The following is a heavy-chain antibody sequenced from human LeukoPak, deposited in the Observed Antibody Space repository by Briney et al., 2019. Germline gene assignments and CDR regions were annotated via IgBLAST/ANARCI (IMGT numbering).Heavy chain of an antibody. J-gene: IGHJ4*02. CDR2: INSDGSST. D-gene: IGHD3-22*01. Sequence: GGFLRLSCAASGFTFSSYWMHWVRQAPGKGLVWVSCINSDGSSTRYADSVKGRFTISRENAKNTLYLQMNSLRAEDTAVYYCARVARGDSSGYLFDYWGQGTLVTVSS. V-gene: IGHV3-74*01. CDR1: GFTFSSYW. CDR3: ARVARGDSSGYLFDY.